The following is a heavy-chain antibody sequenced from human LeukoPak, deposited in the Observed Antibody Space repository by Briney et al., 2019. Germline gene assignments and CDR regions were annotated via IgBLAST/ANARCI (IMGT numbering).Heavy chain of an antibody. V-gene: IGHV3-21*01. D-gene: IGHD6-6*01. CDR3: ARGGAARPDY. Sequence: GGSLRLSCAASGFSFSVSGMNWVRQAPGKGLEWISYISSSSSNINYADSVRGRFTISRDNAKNSLYLHMDSLRVEDMAVYYCARGGAARPDYWGQGTLVTVSS. CDR1: GFSFSVSG. J-gene: IGHJ4*02. CDR2: ISSSSSNI.